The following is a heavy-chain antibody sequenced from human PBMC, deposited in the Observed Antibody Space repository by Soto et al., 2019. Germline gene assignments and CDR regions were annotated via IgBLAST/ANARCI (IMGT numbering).Heavy chain of an antibody. J-gene: IGHJ4*02. CDR1: GYSFTDSY. CDR3: AKRKFYDSTGYYLDY. D-gene: IGHD3-22*01. Sequence: QVQLVQSGAEVKKPGASVKVSCKASGYSFTDSYMHWVRQAPGQGLEWMGWINPNSGGTNYAQNFQGWVTMARDTSISTAYMELSRLRSDDTAIYYCAKRKFYDSTGYYLDYWGQGTLVTVSS. CDR2: INPNSGGT. V-gene: IGHV1-2*04.